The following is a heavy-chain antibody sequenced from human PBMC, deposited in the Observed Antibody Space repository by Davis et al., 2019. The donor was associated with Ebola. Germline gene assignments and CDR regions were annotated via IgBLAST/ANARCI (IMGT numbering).Heavy chain of an antibody. CDR1: GFTFSSYV. D-gene: IGHD3-3*01. V-gene: IGHV3-64*01. Sequence: PGGSLRLSCAASGFTFSSYVMHWVRQAPGKGLEYVSAISSNGGSTYYANSVKGRFTISRDNSKNTLYLQMGSLRAEDMAVYYCARETPYYDFWSGYYDYGMDVWGQGTTVTVSS. CDR2: ISSNGGST. J-gene: IGHJ6*02. CDR3: ARETPYYDFWSGYYDYGMDV.